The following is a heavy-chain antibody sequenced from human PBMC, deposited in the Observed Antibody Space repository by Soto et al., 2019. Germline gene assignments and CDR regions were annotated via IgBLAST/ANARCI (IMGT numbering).Heavy chain of an antibody. CDR3: ARGRTPVYSSSWYGWFDP. D-gene: IGHD6-13*01. J-gene: IGHJ5*02. V-gene: IGHV4-34*01. CDR1: GVAFSGYY. Sequence: SETLSPTCAGSGVAFSGYYWSWIRQPPGKGLEWIGEINHSGSTNYNPSLKSRVTISVDTSKNQFSLKLSSVTAADTAVYYCARGRTPVYSSSWYGWFDPWGQGTLVTVSS. CDR2: INHSGST.